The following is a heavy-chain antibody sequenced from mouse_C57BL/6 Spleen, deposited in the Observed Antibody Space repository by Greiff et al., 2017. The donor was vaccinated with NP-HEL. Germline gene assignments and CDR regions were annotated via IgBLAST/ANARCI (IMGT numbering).Heavy chain of an antibody. D-gene: IGHD2-3*01. CDR3: ARHDNDGYSYFDY. Sequence: EVQLVESGGDLVKPGGSLKLSCAASGFTFSSYGMSWVRQTPDKRLEWVATISSGGSYTYYPDSVKGRFTISRDNAKNTLYLQMSSLKSEDTAMYYCARHDNDGYSYFDYWGQGTTLTVSS. J-gene: IGHJ2*01. CDR2: ISSGGSYT. CDR1: GFTFSSYG. V-gene: IGHV5-6*01.